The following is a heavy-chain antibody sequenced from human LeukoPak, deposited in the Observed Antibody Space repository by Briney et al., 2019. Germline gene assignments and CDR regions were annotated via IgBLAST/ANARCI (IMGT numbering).Heavy chain of an antibody. Sequence: GGSLRLSCAASGFTFSSYGMHWVRQAPGKGLEWVAVIWYDGSNKYHADSVKGRFTISRDNSKNTLYLQMNSLRDEDTAVYYCARAPYYHDSSSYYHFDYWGQGTLVTVSS. CDR2: IWYDGSNK. D-gene: IGHD3-22*01. V-gene: IGHV3-33*01. CDR1: GFTFSSYG. J-gene: IGHJ4*02. CDR3: ARAPYYHDSSSYYHFDY.